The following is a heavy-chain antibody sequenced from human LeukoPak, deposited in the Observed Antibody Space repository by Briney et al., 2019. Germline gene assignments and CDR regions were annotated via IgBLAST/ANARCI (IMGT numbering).Heavy chain of an antibody. CDR2: VTGSGNTR. CDR1: GFAFDDYG. CDR3: AKAIRNLGWYFDL. J-gene: IGHJ2*01. Sequence: GGSLRLSCAASGFAFDDYGMSWVRQAPGKGLEWVSGVTGSGNTRYYADSVKGRFTISRDNSKNTLYLQMDSLRAEDTAVYYCAKAIRNLGWYFDLWGRGTLVTVSS. D-gene: IGHD3-3*01. V-gene: IGHV3-23*01.